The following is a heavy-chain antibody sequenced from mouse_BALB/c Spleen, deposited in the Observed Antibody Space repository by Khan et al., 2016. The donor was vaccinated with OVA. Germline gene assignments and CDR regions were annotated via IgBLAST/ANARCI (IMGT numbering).Heavy chain of an antibody. Sequence: DLVKPGTSVKLYCKASGYTFTSYWINWIKQRPGQGLEWIGRIGPGSSNIYYNEMFKGKAALTVDTSSSTAYIQLSSLSSEDSAVYFWARENYYGRSCYAIDYWGQGTSVTVSS. D-gene: IGHD1-1*01. CDR3: ARENYYGRSCYAIDY. CDR2: IGPGSSNI. CDR1: GYTFTSYW. V-gene: IGHV1S41*01. J-gene: IGHJ4*01.